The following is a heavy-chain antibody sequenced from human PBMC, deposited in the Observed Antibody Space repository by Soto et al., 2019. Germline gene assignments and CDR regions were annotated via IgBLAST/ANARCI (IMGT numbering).Heavy chain of an antibody. Sequence: ASVKVSCKASGYTFTGYYMHWVRQAPGQGLEWMGWISANNGDTNYAQKLQGRVTMTTDTSTSTAYMELRSLRSDDTAVYYCARDYYYDSKRAFDIWGQGTMVTVSS. D-gene: IGHD3-22*01. CDR1: GYTFTGYY. J-gene: IGHJ3*02. CDR2: ISANNGDT. CDR3: ARDYYYDSKRAFDI. V-gene: IGHV1-18*04.